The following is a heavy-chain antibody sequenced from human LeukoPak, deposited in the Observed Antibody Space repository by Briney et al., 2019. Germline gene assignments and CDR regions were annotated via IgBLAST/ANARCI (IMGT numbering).Heavy chain of an antibody. Sequence: GGSLRLSCAASGFTFSSYAMSWVRQAPGKGLEWVSAISGSGGSTYYADSVKGRFTISRDNSKNTLYLQMNSLRAEDTAVYYCAKDLSGSGSYSPLDYWGQGTLVTVSS. J-gene: IGHJ4*02. CDR1: GFTFSSYA. CDR2: ISGSGGST. CDR3: AKDLSGSGSYSPLDY. V-gene: IGHV3-23*01. D-gene: IGHD3-10*01.